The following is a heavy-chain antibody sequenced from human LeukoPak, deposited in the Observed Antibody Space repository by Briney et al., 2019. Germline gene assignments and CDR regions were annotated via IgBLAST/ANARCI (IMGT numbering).Heavy chain of an antibody. D-gene: IGHD3-10*01. Sequence: GGSLRLSCAASGFTFSDYYMSWIRQAPGKGLEWVSYISSSGSTIYYADSVKGRFTISRDNAKNSLYLQMNSLRAEDTAVYYCARSLVRVVIIRPFDYWGQGTLVTVSS. CDR1: GFTFSDYY. CDR3: ARSLVRVVIIRPFDY. CDR2: ISSSGSTI. V-gene: IGHV3-11*01. J-gene: IGHJ4*02.